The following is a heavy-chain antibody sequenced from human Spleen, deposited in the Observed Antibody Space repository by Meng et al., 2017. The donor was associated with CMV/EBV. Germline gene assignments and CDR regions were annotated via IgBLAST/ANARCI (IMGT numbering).Heavy chain of an antibody. J-gene: IGHJ4*02. CDR3: ARDGGSYPDY. D-gene: IGHD1-26*01. CDR2: INPNSGGT. V-gene: IGHV1-2*02. Sequence: GESLKISCAASGFTFSSYGMHWVRQAPGKGLEWVGWINPNSGGTNYAQKFQGRVTMTRDTSISTAYMELSRLRSDDTAVYYCARDGGSYPDYWGQGTLVTVSS. CDR1: GFTFSSYG.